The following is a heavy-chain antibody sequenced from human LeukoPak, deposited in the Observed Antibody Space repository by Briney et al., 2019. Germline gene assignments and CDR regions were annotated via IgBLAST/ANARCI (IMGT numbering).Heavy chain of an antibody. V-gene: IGHV4-39*01. CDR3: AKSGGYGLIDY. CDR1: GGSISSTFYY. Sequence: SETLSLTCTVSGGSISSTFYYWGWIRQPLGKGLEWIGSINYSGSTYYNPSLKSRVTISIDTSKNQFSLRLNSVTAADTAMYYCAKSGGYGLIDYWGQGALVTVSS. CDR2: INYSGST. J-gene: IGHJ4*02. D-gene: IGHD1-26*01.